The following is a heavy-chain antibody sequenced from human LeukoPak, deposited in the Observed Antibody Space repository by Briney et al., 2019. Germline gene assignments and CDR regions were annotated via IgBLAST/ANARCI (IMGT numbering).Heavy chain of an antibody. CDR1: GDSVSDDY. CDR2: IHSGGTT. J-gene: IGHJ4*01. D-gene: IGHD5-18*01. V-gene: IGHV4-4*07. Sequence: SETLSLTCTVSGDSVSDDYFTWIRQPAGKGLEWIGRIHSGGTTNYNPSLKSRVTLSIDKSKKQISLRLTSVTAADTALYYCARGAALVTDKYFDYWGHGTLVTVSS. CDR3: ARGAALVTDKYFDY.